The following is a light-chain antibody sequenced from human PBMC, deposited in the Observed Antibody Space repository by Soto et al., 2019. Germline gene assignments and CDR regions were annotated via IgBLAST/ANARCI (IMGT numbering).Light chain of an antibody. J-gene: IGLJ7*01. CDR2: GNN. V-gene: IGLV1-40*01. Sequence: QSVLTQSPSVSGAPGQRVTISCTGSSSNIGAGYDVHWYQQLPGTAPKILIYGNNNRPSGVPDRFSGSKSGTSASLAITGLQVEDEADYYCQSYDSSMSGAVFGGGTQLTVL. CDR1: SSNIGAGYD. CDR3: QSYDSSMSGAV.